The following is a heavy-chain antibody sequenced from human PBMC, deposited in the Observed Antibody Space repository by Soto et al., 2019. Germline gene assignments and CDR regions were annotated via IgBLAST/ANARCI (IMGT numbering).Heavy chain of an antibody. CDR2: IKQDGSEK. J-gene: IGHJ4*03. Sequence: GGSVGHSCEASGVTFSGHWLRWVRKGTGNGLQGVANIKQDGSEKYYVDSVKGRFTISRDNAKNSLYLHMIILRAEDSGVYHCAKDGY. V-gene: IGHV3-7*01. CDR3: AKDGY. CDR1: GVTFSGHW.